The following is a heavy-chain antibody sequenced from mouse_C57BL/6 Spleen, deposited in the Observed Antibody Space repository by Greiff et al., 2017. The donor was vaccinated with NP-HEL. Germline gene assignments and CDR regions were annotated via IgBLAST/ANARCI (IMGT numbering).Heavy chain of an antibody. J-gene: IGHJ2*01. CDR3: AMTPYGSSSDY. V-gene: IGHV1-74*01. Sequence: VKLQQPGAELVKPGASVKVSCKASGYTFTSYWMHWVKQRPGQGLEWIGRIHPSDSDTNYNQKFKGKATLTVDKSSSTAYMQLSSLTSEDSAVYYCAMTPYGSSSDYWGQGTTLTVSS. D-gene: IGHD1-1*01. CDR1: GYTFTSYW. CDR2: IHPSDSDT.